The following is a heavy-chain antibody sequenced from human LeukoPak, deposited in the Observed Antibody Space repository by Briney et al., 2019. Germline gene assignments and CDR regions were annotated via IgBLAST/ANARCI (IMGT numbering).Heavy chain of an antibody. V-gene: IGHV3-13*01. Sequence: GGSLRLSCAASGFTFSGYDMHWVRQATGKGLEWVSSTGTVGDTYYAGSVKGRFTISRENAKNSLYLQMNSLRAGDTAVYYCARRNSASPHYYGMDVWGQGTTVTVSS. D-gene: IGHD1-26*01. J-gene: IGHJ6*02. CDR2: TGTVGDT. CDR3: ARRNSASPHYYGMDV. CDR1: GFTFSGYD.